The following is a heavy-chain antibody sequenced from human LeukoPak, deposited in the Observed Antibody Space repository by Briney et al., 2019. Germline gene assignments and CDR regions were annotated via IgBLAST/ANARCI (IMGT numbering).Heavy chain of an antibody. J-gene: IGHJ5*02. CDR2: IYYSGST. CDR3: ARGVLTFGGVIDPNWFDP. D-gene: IGHD3-16*02. V-gene: IGHV4-59*08. Sequence: PSETLSLTCTVSGGSISSYYWSWIRQPPGKGLEWIGYIYYSGSTNYNPSLKSRVTISVDTSKNQFSLKLSSVTAADTAVCYCARGVLTFGGVIDPNWFDPWGQGTLVTVSS. CDR1: GGSISSYY.